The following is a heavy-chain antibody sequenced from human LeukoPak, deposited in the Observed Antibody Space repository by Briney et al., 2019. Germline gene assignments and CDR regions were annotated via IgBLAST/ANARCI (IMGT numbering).Heavy chain of an antibody. J-gene: IGHJ4*02. CDR3: AKVWEMATILDY. D-gene: IGHD5-24*01. Sequence: PGGSLRLSCAASGFPFINAWISWVRQAPGKGLEWVSAISGSGGSTYYADSVKGRFTISRDNSKNTLYLQMNSMRAEDTAVYYCAKVWEMATILDYWGQGTLVTVSS. CDR2: ISGSGGST. CDR1: GFPFINAW. V-gene: IGHV3-23*01.